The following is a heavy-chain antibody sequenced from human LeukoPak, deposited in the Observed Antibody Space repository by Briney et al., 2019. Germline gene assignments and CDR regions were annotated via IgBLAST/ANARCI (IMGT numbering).Heavy chain of an antibody. CDR1: GSSISSSSYY. CDR3: TRLVYYSDSTGNCFDY. CDR2: IYYSGST. D-gene: IGHD3-22*01. Sequence: PSETLSLTCTVSGSSISSSSYYWGWIRQPPGRGLEWIGSIYYSGSTYYNSSLKSRVTISVDTSKNQFSLKLNSVTAADTAVYYCTRLVYYSDSTGNCFDYWGQGTLFTVSS. J-gene: IGHJ4*02. V-gene: IGHV4-39*01.